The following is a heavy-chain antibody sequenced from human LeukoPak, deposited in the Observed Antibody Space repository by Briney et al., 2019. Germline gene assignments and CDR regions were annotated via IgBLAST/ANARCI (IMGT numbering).Heavy chain of an antibody. CDR2: ITWNSGGI. Sequence: PGGSLRLSCAVSGFTFDDYAMYWVRQPPGKGLEWVSGITWNSGGIVYADSVKGRFTISRDNAKNSLFLQMNSLRTEDTALYYCGKEIGSWDDDWGQGTLVTVSS. CDR1: GFTFDDYA. J-gene: IGHJ4*02. V-gene: IGHV3-9*01. D-gene: IGHD6-13*01. CDR3: GKEIGSWDDD.